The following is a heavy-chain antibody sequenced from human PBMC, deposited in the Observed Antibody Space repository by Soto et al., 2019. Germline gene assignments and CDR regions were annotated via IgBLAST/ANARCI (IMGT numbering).Heavy chain of an antibody. V-gene: IGHV4-34*01. CDR3: ARGLISGSHYSGGWYYFDS. CDR2: INHSGSA. D-gene: IGHD1-26*01. Sequence: LSETLSLTCDVYGGSFSDYIWTWIRQTPGKGLQWIGQINHSGSANYNPSLKSRVTISVHTSSSQFSLELSSVTAADTAVYYCARGLISGSHYSGGWYYFDSWGQGTQVTVSS. J-gene: IGHJ4*02. CDR1: GGSFSDYI.